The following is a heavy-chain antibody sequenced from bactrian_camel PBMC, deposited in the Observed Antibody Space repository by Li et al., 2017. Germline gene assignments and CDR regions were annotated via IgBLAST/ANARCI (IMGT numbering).Heavy chain of an antibody. D-gene: IGHD6*01. J-gene: IGHJ4*01. Sequence: DVQLVESGGGSVQAGGSLRLSCVVYGYTYSRDCLGWFRQAPGKERERVATIDGDGSISYADSVKGRFTISVDNAKNPVMVYLKMPTLKPDDTAMYYCAAGSWVAGSLDEHDYVHWGQGTQVTVS. V-gene: IGHV3S10*01. CDR2: IDGDGSI. CDR1: GYTYSRDC. CDR3: AAGSWVAGSLDEHDYVH.